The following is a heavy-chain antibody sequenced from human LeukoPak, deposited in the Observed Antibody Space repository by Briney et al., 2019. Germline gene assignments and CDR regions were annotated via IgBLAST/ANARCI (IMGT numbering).Heavy chain of an antibody. CDR2: VHYSGST. CDR1: GVSVSSDNYY. Sequence: SETLSLTCTVSGVSVSSDNYYWSWIRQPPGRGVEWVGCVHYSGSTNYSPSVKSRVTISIDTSRNHFSLKLSSVTAADTAVYYCARNMVRGVTDSFDIWGQGTMVTVSS. D-gene: IGHD3-10*01. CDR3: ARNMVRGVTDSFDI. J-gene: IGHJ3*02. V-gene: IGHV4-61*03.